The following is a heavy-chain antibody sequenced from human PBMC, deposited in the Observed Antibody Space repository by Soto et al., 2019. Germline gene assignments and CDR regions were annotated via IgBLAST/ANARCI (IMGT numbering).Heavy chain of an antibody. CDR1: GFSLSTSGVG. D-gene: IGHD5-18*01. J-gene: IGHJ4*02. Sequence: QITLKESGPTLVEPTQTLTLTCTFSGFSLSTSGVGVGWIRQPPGKALEWLALIYWDDDKRYSPSLKSRLTITKDTSKNQVVLTMTNMDPVDTATYYCAHSRLRLTTAMVPNFDYWGQGTLVTVSS. V-gene: IGHV2-5*02. CDR2: IYWDDDK. CDR3: AHSRLRLTTAMVPNFDY.